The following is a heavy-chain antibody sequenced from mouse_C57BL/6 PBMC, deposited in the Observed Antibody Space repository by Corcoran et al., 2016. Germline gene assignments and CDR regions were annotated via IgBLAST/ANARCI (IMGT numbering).Heavy chain of an antibody. Sequence: QVQLQQSGPELVKPGASVKISCKASGYTFTDYYINWVKQRPGQGLEWIGWIFPGSGSTYYNEKFKGKATLTVDKSSSTAYMLLSSLTSEDSAVYFCARGVYYGSSYDRYFDYWGQGTTLTVSS. J-gene: IGHJ2*01. D-gene: IGHD1-1*01. V-gene: IGHV1-75*01. CDR2: IFPGSGST. CDR3: ARGVYYGSSYDRYFDY. CDR1: GYTFTDYY.